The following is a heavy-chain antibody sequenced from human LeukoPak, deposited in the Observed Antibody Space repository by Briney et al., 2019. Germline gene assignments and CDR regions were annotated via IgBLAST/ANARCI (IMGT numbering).Heavy chain of an antibody. CDR2: IKQDGSEQ. D-gene: IGHD5-12*01. CDR1: GFTFSTYW. J-gene: IGHJ4*02. V-gene: IGHV3-7*01. Sequence: GGSLRLSCAVSGFTFSTYWMSWVRQAPGKGLEWVANIKQDGSEQYYVDSVEGRFTISRDNAKNSLYLQMNSLRAEDTAVYYCARDGYSGYEPFDYWGQGTLVTVSS. CDR3: ARDGYSGYEPFDY.